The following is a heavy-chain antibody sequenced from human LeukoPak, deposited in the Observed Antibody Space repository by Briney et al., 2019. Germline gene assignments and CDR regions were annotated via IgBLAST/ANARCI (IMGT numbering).Heavy chain of an antibody. CDR2: ISGSGGST. CDR3: AKDGDQVMVTKLDY. V-gene: IGHV3-23*01. Sequence: GGSLRPSCAASGFTFSSYVMSWVRQAPGKGLEWVSGISGSGGSTYYADSVKGRFTISRGNSKSTLYLEMNSLRAEDTAVYYCAKDGDQVMVTKLDYWGQGTLVTVSS. D-gene: IGHD2-21*02. CDR1: GFTFSSYV. J-gene: IGHJ4*02.